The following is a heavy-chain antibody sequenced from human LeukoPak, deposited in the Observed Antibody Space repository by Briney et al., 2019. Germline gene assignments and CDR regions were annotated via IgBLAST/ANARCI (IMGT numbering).Heavy chain of an antibody. V-gene: IGHV3-53*01. CDR2: IYSGGST. Sequence: GGSLRLSCAASGFTVSSNYMSWVRQAPGKGLEWVSFIYSGGSTYYADSVKGRFTISRDNPKNTLYLQMNSLRAEDTAVYYCASPKSPGDYDILTGYTYYYGMDVWGQGTTVTVSS. D-gene: IGHD3-9*01. J-gene: IGHJ6*02. CDR1: GFTVSSNY. CDR3: ASPKSPGDYDILTGYTYYYGMDV.